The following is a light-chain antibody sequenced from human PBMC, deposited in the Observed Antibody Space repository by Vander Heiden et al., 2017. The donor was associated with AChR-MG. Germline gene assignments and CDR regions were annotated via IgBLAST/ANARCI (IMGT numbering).Light chain of an antibody. V-gene: IGKV1-5*03. Sequence: DIRMTLSPPTLSASVGHRATITCRASQSISSGFAWYQQKPGKAPKVLIYKASSLESGVPPRFSGSGAGTEFTLTISSLQPDDFATYYCQQYYSYSRTFGQGTKVEIK. CDR1: QSISSG. CDR2: KAS. CDR3: QQYYSYSRT. J-gene: IGKJ1*01.